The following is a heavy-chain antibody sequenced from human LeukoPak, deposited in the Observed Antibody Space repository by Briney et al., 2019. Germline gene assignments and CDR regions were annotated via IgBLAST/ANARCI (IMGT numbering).Heavy chain of an antibody. D-gene: IGHD6-19*01. CDR3: ARSRVAVAGTGAFDI. Sequence: GGSLRLSCAASGFTFSSYIMNWVRQAPGKGLEWVSSITSSSSYIFYADSVKGRFTISRDNAKSSLGLQMNSLRAEDTAVYYCARSRVAVAGTGAFDIWGQGTTVTVSS. CDR2: ITSSSSYI. V-gene: IGHV3-21*01. J-gene: IGHJ3*02. CDR1: GFTFSSYI.